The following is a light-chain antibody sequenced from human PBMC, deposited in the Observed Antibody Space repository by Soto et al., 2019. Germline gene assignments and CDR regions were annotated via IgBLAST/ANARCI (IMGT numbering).Light chain of an antibody. Sequence: VVTQSPRTLTLSPGESVTLSCRATESVISNYLAWYQLKPGQAPRLLIYDASTRATGIPARISGSGSGTEFTLTISRLQSEDFAVYYCQQSGSIPWTFGHGTKVDIK. CDR2: DAS. J-gene: IGKJ1*01. V-gene: IGKV3-20*01. CDR1: ESVISNY. CDR3: QQSGSIPWT.